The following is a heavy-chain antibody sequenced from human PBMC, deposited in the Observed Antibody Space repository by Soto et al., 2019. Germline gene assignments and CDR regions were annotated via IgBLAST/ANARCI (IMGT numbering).Heavy chain of an antibody. CDR3: ARAGRLWFGNKDWFDP. V-gene: IGHV4-34*01. D-gene: IGHD3-10*01. CDR1: GGSFSGYY. CDR2: INHSGST. Sequence: PSETLSLTCAVYGGSFSGYYWSWIRQPPGKGLEWIGEINHSGSTNYNPSLKSRVTISVDTSKNQFSLKLSSVTAADTAVYYCARAGRLWFGNKDWFDPWGQGTLVTVSS. J-gene: IGHJ5*02.